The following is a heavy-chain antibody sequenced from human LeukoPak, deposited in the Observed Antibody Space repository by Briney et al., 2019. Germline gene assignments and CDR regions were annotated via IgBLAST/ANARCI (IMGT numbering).Heavy chain of an antibody. D-gene: IGHD2-21*01. J-gene: IGHJ5*01. Sequence: GGSLRLFCAASGFTFSNYAMSWVRQAPGKGLEWVSSLSDNGGSPYYADSVKGRFTISRDNSKNTLYLHMNSLRVEDTAVYYCAKDPETYSSRWFDSWGQGTLVTVSS. V-gene: IGHV3-23*01. CDR2: LSDNGGSP. CDR3: AKDPETYSSRWFDS. CDR1: GFTFSNYA.